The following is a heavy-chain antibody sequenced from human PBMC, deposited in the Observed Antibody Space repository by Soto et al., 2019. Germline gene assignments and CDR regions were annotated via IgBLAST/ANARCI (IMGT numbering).Heavy chain of an antibody. D-gene: IGHD2-2*01. J-gene: IGHJ5*02. CDR1: GGSISGAYY. CDR2: IYYRGST. CDR3: ARDLACPSRRCYSDNWFGP. Sequence: SETLSLTCTVSGGSISGAYYWSWVRQHPGKGLEGIGLIYYRGSTLYNPSLKGRVSISAVSSGNSFSLNLTSVTAADTAVYYCARDLACPSRRCYSDNWFGPWGQGILVTVSS. V-gene: IGHV4-31*03.